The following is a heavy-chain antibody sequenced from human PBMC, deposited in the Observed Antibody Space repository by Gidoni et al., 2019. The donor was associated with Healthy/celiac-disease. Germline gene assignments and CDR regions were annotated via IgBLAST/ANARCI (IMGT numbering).Heavy chain of an antibody. J-gene: IGHJ4*02. D-gene: IGHD3-22*01. V-gene: IGHV1-18*01. Sequence: NGNTNYAQKLQGRVTMTTDTSTSTAYMELRSLRSDDTAVYYCARGRGYYDSSGYYYFDYWGQGTLVTVSS. CDR2: NGNT. CDR3: ARGRGYYDSSGYYYFDY.